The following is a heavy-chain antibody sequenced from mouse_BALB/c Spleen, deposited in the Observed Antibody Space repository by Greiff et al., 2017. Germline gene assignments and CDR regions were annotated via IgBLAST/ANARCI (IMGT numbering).Heavy chain of an antibody. CDR1: GYAFTNYL. Sequence: QVQLQQSGAELVRPGTSVKVSCKASGYAFTNYLIEWVKQRPGQGLEWIGVINPGSGGTNYNEKFKGKATLTADKSSSTAYMQLSSLTSDDSAVYFCARFPIYDGYYCDYWGQGTTLTVSS. J-gene: IGHJ2*01. D-gene: IGHD2-3*01. CDR2: INPGSGGT. V-gene: IGHV1-54*01. CDR3: ARFPIYDGYYCDY.